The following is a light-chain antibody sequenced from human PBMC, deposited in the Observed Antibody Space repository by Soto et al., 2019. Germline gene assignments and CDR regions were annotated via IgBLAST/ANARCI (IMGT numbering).Light chain of an antibody. V-gene: IGLV2-14*03. CDR1: SRDVGAYNF. J-gene: IGLJ2*01. Sequence: QSALTQPASVSGSPGQSVTISCTGISRDVGAYNFVSWYQQHPGRAPKLIIFDITDRPSGVSSRFSGSRSGSTASLTISGLQADDEAVYYCSSYATNNNLWLFGGGTKLTVL. CDR3: SSYATNNNLWL. CDR2: DIT.